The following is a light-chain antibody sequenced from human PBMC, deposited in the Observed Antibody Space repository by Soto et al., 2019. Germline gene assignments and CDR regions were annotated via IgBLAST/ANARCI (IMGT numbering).Light chain of an antibody. V-gene: IGLV2-11*01. CDR1: TSDAGGYNF. CDR2: DVS. J-gene: IGLJ1*01. Sequence: QSALTQPRSVSGSPGQSVTISCTGTTSDAGGYNFVSWYQQHPGKAPKLMIYDVSERPSGVPDRFSGSKSGNTASLTISGLQAEDEADYYCYSYAGSYTHVFGTGTKVTVL. CDR3: YSYAGSYTHV.